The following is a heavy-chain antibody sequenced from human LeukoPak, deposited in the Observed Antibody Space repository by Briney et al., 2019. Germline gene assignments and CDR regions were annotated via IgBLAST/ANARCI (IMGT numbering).Heavy chain of an antibody. CDR2: IYSGGST. CDR1: GFTVSSNY. V-gene: IGHV3-53*01. CDR3: ARDHPDYSNYKGYYYYYGMDV. J-gene: IGHJ6*02. Sequence: AGGSLRLSCAASGFTVSSNYMSWVRQAPGKGLEWVSVIYSGGSTYYADSVKGRFTISRDNSKNTLYLQMNSLRAEDTAVYYCARDHPDYSNYKGYYYYYGMDVWGQGTTVTVSS. D-gene: IGHD4-11*01.